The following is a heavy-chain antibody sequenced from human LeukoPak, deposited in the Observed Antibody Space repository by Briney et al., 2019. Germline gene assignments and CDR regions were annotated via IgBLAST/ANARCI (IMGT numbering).Heavy chain of an antibody. V-gene: IGHV5-51*01. CDR1: GYTFSTYW. J-gene: IGHJ4*02. D-gene: IGHD3-22*01. CDR2: IYPGDSDT. CDR3: ARYYYDSSGYYPDY. Sequence: GGSLQISCKASGYTFSTYWIGWVRQVPGKGLEWMGIIYPGDSDTRYSPSFQGQVTISADKSISTAYLQWSSLKASDTAMYYCARYYYDSSGYYPDYWGQGTLVTVSS.